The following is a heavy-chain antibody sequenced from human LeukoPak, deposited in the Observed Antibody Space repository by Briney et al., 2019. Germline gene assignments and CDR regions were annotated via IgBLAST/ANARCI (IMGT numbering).Heavy chain of an antibody. D-gene: IGHD2-2*01. CDR1: GFTFSSYS. Sequence: GGSLRLSCAASGFTFSSYSMNWVRQAPGKGLEWVSYISSSSSSMYYADSVKGRFTTSRDTAKNSLYLQMNSLRDEDTAVYYCVRGYCGSTSCAFDYWGQGTLVTVSS. CDR3: VRGYCGSTSCAFDY. CDR2: ISSSSSSM. V-gene: IGHV3-48*02. J-gene: IGHJ4*02.